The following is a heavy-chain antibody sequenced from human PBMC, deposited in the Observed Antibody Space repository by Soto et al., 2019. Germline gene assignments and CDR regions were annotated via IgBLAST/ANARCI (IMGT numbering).Heavy chain of an antibody. CDR1: GGSISSSSYY. CDR3: ARGGSGWYAYDY. V-gene: IGHV4-39*01. CDR2: IYYSGST. J-gene: IGHJ4*02. Sequence: QLQLQESGPGLVKPSETLSLTCTVSGGSISSSSYYWGWIRQPPGKGLEWIGSIYYSGSTYYNPSLKSRVTISVDTSKNQFSLKLSSVTAADTAVYYCARGGSGWYAYDYWGQGTLVTVSS. D-gene: IGHD6-19*01.